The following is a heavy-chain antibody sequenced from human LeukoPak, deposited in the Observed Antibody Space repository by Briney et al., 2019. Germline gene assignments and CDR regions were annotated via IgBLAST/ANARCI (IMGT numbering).Heavy chain of an antibody. V-gene: IGHV3-21*01. CDR2: ISSSSSYI. Sequence: GSLRLSCAAPGFTFSSYSMNWVRQAPGKGLEWVSSISSSSSYIYYADSVKGRFTISRDNAKNSLYLQMNSLRAEDTAVYYCARDRAAMYYDILTGHGKHRNWFDPWGQGTLVTVSS. CDR1: GFTFSSYS. D-gene: IGHD3-9*01. CDR3: ARDRAAMYYDILTGHGKHRNWFDP. J-gene: IGHJ5*02.